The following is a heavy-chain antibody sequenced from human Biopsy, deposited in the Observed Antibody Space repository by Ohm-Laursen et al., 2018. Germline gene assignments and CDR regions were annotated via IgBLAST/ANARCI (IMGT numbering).Heavy chain of an antibody. CDR3: ARLTGDPSF. V-gene: IGHV4-59*07. J-gene: IGHJ4*02. Sequence: SDTLSLTWTVSGGSIKSYYWNWIRQSRGKGLEWIGFIYYTGHTNYNPSLKSRATISVDTSKNQFSLKVISVTAADTAVYYCARLTGDPSFWGQGILVTVSS. CDR2: IYYTGHT. CDR1: GGSIKSYY. D-gene: IGHD7-27*01.